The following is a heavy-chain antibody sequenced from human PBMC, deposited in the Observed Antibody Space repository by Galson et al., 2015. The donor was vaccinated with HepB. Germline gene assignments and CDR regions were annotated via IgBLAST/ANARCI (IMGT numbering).Heavy chain of an antibody. CDR3: ARDQGYDSIGYYHG. CDR1: GYTFTGYY. CDR2: INPNSGGT. D-gene: IGHD3-22*01. V-gene: IGHV1-2*02. Sequence: SVKVSCKASGYTFTGYYMHWVRQAPGQGLEWMGWINPNSGGTNYAQKFQGRVTMTRDTSISTAYMELSRLRSDDTAVYYCARDQGYDSIGYYHGWGQGTLVTVSS. J-gene: IGHJ4*02.